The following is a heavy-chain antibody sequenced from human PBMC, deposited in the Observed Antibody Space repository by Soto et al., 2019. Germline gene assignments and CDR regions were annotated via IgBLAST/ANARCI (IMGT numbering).Heavy chain of an antibody. CDR1: GGSFSGYY. CDR2: ISSSSSYT. CDR3: ARDGGSSFNWFDP. J-gene: IGHJ5*02. Sequence: LSLTCVVNGGSFSGYYWTWIRQAPGKGLEWVSYISSSSSYTNYADSVKGRFTISRDNAKNSLYLQMNSLRAEDTAVYYCARDGGSSFNWFDPWGQGTLVTVSS. V-gene: IGHV3-11*06. D-gene: IGHD2-2*01.